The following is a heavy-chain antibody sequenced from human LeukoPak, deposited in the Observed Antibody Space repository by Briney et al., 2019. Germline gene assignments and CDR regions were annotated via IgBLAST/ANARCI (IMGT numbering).Heavy chain of an antibody. D-gene: IGHD2-15*01. V-gene: IGHV3-30*02. Sequence: PGGSLRLSCAASGFTFSSYGMHWVRQAPGKGLQWVAFIRYDGSNKYYADSVKGRFTISRDNSKNTLYLQMNSLRAEDTAVYYCARELPFDYWGQGNLVXVSS. CDR1: GFTFSSYG. J-gene: IGHJ4*02. CDR2: IRYDGSNK. CDR3: ARELPFDY.